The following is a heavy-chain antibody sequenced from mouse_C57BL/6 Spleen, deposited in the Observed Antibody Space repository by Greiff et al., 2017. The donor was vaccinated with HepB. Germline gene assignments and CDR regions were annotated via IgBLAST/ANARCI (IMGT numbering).Heavy chain of an antibody. D-gene: IGHD2-2*01. CDR1: GYSITSGYY. CDR3: ARGREGYDVRDWYFDV. CDR2: ISYDGSN. J-gene: IGHJ1*03. V-gene: IGHV3-6*01. Sequence: EVKLMESGPGLVKPSQSLSLTCSVTGYSITSGYYWNWIRQFPGNKLEWMGYISYDGSNNYNPSLKNRISITRDTSKNQFFLKLNSVTTEDTATYYCARGREGYDVRDWYFDVWGTGTTVTVSS.